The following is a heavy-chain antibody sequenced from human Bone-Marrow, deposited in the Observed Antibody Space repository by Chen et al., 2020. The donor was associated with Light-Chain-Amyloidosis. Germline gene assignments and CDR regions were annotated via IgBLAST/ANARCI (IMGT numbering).Heavy chain of an antibody. CDR2: IYPDDSDA. J-gene: IGHJ4*02. D-gene: IGHD5-12*01. Sequence: EVQLEQSGPEVKKPGESRKISCKASGYTFPNYWIGWVRQMPGKGLEWMGVIYPDDSDARYRPSFEGQVTISADKSITTAYLQWRSLKASDTAMYYCARRRDGYNFDYWGQGTLVTVSS. CDR3: ARRRDGYNFDY. CDR1: GYTFPNYW. V-gene: IGHV5-51*01.